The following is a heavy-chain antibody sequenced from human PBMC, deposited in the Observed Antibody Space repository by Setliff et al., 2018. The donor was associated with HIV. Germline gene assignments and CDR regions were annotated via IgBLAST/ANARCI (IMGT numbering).Heavy chain of an antibody. D-gene: IGHD2-21*01. CDR1: GSTFTSYA. Sequence: SVKVSCKASGSTFTSYAINWVRQAPGQGLEWMGGIIPIFSTSNYAQRFQGRVTITADESTSTAYMELYNLRSEDTAMYYCTRGRGIIGALVYWGQGTLVAVSS. V-gene: IGHV1-69*13. CDR2: IIPIFSTS. CDR3: TRGRGIIGALVY. J-gene: IGHJ4*02.